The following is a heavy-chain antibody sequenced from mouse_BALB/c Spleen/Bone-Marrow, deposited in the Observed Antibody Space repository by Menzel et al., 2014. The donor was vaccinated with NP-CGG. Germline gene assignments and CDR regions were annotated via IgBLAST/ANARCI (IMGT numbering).Heavy chain of an antibody. D-gene: IGHD1-2*01. CDR2: INPDSSTI. J-gene: IGHJ1*01. CDR3: ARPGYYGYQGV. CDR1: GVDFSRYW. V-gene: IGHV4-1*02. Sequence: APGGVDFSRYWMTWVRQAPGKGLEWIGEINPDSSTINYTPSLKDKFIISRDNAKNTLYLQMSKVRSEDTALYYCARPGYYGYQGVWGAGTTVTVSS.